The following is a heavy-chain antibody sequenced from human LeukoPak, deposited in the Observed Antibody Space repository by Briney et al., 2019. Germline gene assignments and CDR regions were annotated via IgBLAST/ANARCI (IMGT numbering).Heavy chain of an antibody. V-gene: IGHV3-7*01. Sequence: PGGSLRLSCAVSGFTFSSYWMSWVRQAPGKGLEWVANIKPTGSEKYYVDSVKGRITMSRDNAKNSLYLQMNSLRVEDTAVYYCARGGYSRGYFDYWGQGTLVTVAS. D-gene: IGHD5-18*01. J-gene: IGHJ4*02. CDR1: GFTFSSYW. CDR3: ARGGYSRGYFDY. CDR2: IKPTGSEK.